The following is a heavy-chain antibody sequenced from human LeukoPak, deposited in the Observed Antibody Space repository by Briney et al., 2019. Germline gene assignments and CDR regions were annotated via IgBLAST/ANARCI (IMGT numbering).Heavy chain of an antibody. Sequence: GESLKISCKGSGYSFTSYWIGWVRQVPGKGLEWMGIIYPRDSDTRYSPSFQGQVTISADKSISTAYLQWSSLKASDTAMYYCARRPITMVGGVPGWFDPWGQGTLVTVSS. CDR1: GYSFTSYW. D-gene: IGHD3-10*01. J-gene: IGHJ5*02. V-gene: IGHV5-51*01. CDR2: IYPRDSDT. CDR3: ARRPITMVGGVPGWFDP.